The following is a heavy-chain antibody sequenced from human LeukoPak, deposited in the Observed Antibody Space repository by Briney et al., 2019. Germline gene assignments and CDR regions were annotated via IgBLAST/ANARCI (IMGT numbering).Heavy chain of an antibody. D-gene: IGHD5-18*01. CDR2: IRVSGGST. V-gene: IGHV3-23*01. CDR3: ARSSTAMVWGGLDY. J-gene: IGHJ4*02. Sequence: PGGSLRLSCAASGFTFSIYAMNWVRQAPGKGLEWVSAIRVSGGSTYYTDSVKGRFTISRDNSKNTLYLQMNSLRAEDTAVYYCARSSTAMVWGGLDYWGQGTLVTVSS. CDR1: GFTFSIYA.